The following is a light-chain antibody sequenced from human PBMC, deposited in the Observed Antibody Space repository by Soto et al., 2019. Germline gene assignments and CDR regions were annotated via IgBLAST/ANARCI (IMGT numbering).Light chain of an antibody. Sequence: ILLTPAPATLSLSPVARATLSCRASQSIGLAIGSYQHKPGQAPRLLIFDASQRATGIPDRFSGRGSGTDFTLTISRLEPEDFAVYYCQQYGSSPSTFGQGTKVDIK. CDR2: DAS. V-gene: IGKV3-20*01. CDR1: QSIGLA. CDR3: QQYGSSPST. J-gene: IGKJ1*01.